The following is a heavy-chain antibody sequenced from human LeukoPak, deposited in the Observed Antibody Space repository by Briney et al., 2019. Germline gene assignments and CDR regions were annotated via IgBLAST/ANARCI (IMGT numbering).Heavy chain of an antibody. CDR1: GGSISSHY. V-gene: IGHV4-59*11. D-gene: IGHD2-15*01. CDR2: IYYSGST. J-gene: IGHJ6*03. CDR3: ARSPRSGYSYYMDV. Sequence: SETLSLTCTVSGGSISSHYWSWIRQPPGKGLEWIGYIYYSGSTNYNPSLKSRVTISVDTSKNQFSLKLSPVTAADTAVYYCARSPRSGYSYYMDVWGKGTTVTVSS.